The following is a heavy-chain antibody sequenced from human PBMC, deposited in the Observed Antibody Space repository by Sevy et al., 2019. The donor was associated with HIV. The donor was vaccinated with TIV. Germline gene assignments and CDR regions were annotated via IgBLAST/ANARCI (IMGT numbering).Heavy chain of an antibody. CDR3: ARGAYYDILTGSYRGYYYDY. CDR1: GFTFSSYE. Sequence: GESLKISCAASGFTFSSYEMNWVRQAPGKGLEWVSYISSSGSTIYYEDSVKGRFTISRDNAKNSLYLQMNSLRAEDTAVYYCARGAYYDILTGSYRGYYYDYWGQGTLVTVSS. J-gene: IGHJ4*02. D-gene: IGHD3-9*01. V-gene: IGHV3-48*03. CDR2: ISSSGSTI.